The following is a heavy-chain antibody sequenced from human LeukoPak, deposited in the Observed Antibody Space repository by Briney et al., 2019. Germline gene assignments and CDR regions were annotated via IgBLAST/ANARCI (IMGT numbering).Heavy chain of an antibody. D-gene: IGHD2-15*01. CDR2: FHHSGGT. CDR3: ARHHDGGPKLRLDF. J-gene: IGHJ4*02. Sequence: SETLSLTCTVSGGSISTYYWSWIRQSPGKGLEWIGFFHHSGGTNYNPSLNSRVTTSIDTSMNQLSLTLVSVTAADTAVYFCARHHDGGPKLRLDFWGLGVLVTVSS. V-gene: IGHV4-59*08. CDR1: GGSISTYY.